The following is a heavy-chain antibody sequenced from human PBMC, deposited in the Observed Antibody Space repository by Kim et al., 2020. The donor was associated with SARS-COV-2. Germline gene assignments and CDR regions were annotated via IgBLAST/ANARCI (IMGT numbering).Heavy chain of an antibody. J-gene: IGHJ6*02. D-gene: IGHD6-6*01. CDR3: AKVRWPYSSSSSTFGMDV. V-gene: IGHV3-23*01. CDR1: GFTFSSYA. Sequence: GGSLRLSCAASGFTFSSYAMSWVRQAPGKGLEWVSAISGSGGSTYYADSVKGRFTISRDNSKNTLYLQMNSLRAEDTAVYYCAKVRWPYSSSSSTFGMDVWGQGTTVTVSS. CDR2: ISGSGGST.